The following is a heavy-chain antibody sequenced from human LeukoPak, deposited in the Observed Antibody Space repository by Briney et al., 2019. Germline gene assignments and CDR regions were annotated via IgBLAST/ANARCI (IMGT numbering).Heavy chain of an antibody. CDR1: GFTFSIYA. CDR3: ARDGSLTVAGQPLLDH. J-gene: IGHJ5*02. CDR2: ISSSSSTI. D-gene: IGHD6-19*01. V-gene: IGHV3-48*01. Sequence: GGSLRLSCAASGFTFSIYAMSWVRQAPGKGLEWVSYISSSSSTIYYADSVKGRFTISRDNDKNSLYLQMNSLRAEDTAVYYCARDGSLTVAGQPLLDHWGQGTLFTVSS.